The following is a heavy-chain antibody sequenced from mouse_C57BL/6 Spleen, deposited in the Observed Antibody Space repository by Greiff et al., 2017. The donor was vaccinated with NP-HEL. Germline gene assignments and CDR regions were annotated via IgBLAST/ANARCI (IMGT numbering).Heavy chain of an antibody. D-gene: IGHD4-1*01. J-gene: IGHJ4*01. CDR2: IHPNSGST. Sequence: QVQLQQSGPELVKPGASVKLSCKASGYTFTSYWMHWVKQRPGQGLEWIGMIHPNSGSTNYNEKFKSKATMTVDKSSSTAYMQNSRLTSEDSAVYYGARRSLGNYAMDYWGQGTSVTVSS. CDR1: GYTFTSYW. CDR3: ARRSLGNYAMDY. V-gene: IGHV1-64*01.